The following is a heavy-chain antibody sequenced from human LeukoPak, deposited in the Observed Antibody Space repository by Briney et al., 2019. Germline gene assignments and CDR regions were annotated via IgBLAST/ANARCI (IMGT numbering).Heavy chain of an antibody. V-gene: IGHV3-53*01. CDR2: IYSGGRT. Sequence: PGGSLRLSCAASGFTVSSNYMSWVRQAPGKGLEWVSVIYSGGRTYYADSVKGRFTISRDNSKDRLYLQMNSLRAEDTAVYYCAYQWHLDYWGQGTLVTVSS. CDR3: AYQWHLDY. D-gene: IGHD6-19*01. J-gene: IGHJ4*02. CDR1: GFTVSSNY.